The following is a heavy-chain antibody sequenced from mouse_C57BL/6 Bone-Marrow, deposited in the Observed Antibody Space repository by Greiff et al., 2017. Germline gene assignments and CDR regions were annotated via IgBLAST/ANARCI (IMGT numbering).Heavy chain of an antibody. J-gene: IGHJ2*01. CDR3: ARWGDDYDGLDY. CDR2: IYPRSGNT. V-gene: IGHV1-81*01. CDR1: GYTFTSYG. D-gene: IGHD2-4*01. Sequence: VQLQQSGAELARPGASVKLSCKASGYTFTSYGISWVKQRTGQGLEWIGEIYPRSGNTYYNEKFKGKATLTADKSSSAAYMGLRSLTSEDSAVYFCARWGDDYDGLDYWGQGTTLTVSS.